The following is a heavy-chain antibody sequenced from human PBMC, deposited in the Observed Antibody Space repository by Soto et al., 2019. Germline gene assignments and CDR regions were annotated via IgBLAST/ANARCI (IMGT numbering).Heavy chain of an antibody. CDR1: GFTFSSYW. V-gene: IGHV3-7*01. CDR3: ARDKAVAGTTHQYFQH. J-gene: IGHJ1*01. D-gene: IGHD6-19*01. Sequence: GGSLRLSCAASGFTFSSYWMSWVRQAPGKGLEWVANIKQDGSEKYYVDSVKGRFTISRDNAKNSLYLQMNSLRAEDTAVYYCARDKAVAGTTHQYFQHWGQGTLVTVSS. CDR2: IKQDGSEK.